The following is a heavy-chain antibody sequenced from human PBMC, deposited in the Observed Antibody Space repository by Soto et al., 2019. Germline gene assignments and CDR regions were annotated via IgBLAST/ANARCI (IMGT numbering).Heavy chain of an antibody. CDR2: IDSDGSRT. D-gene: IGHD6-13*01. CDR1: GFTFSSYW. CDR3: ASLSATVDY. J-gene: IGHJ4*02. V-gene: IGHV3-74*01. Sequence: GGSLRLSCAASGFTFSSYWMHWVRQAPGKGLVWVSEIDSDGSRTNYADSVKGRFTISRDNAKNTLYLQMNSLRAEDTAVYYCASLSATVDYWGQGTLVTVSS.